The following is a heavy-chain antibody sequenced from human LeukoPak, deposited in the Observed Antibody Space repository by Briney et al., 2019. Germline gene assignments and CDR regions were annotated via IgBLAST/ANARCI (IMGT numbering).Heavy chain of an antibody. CDR3: ARANDYCSSISCPEEDYYYGMDV. D-gene: IGHD2-2*01. Sequence: ASVKVSCKASGGTFSSYAISWVRQAPGQGLEWMGWINPNSGGTNYAQKFQGRVTMTRDTSISTAYMELSRLRSDDTAVYYCARANDYCSSISCPEEDYYYGMDVWGQGTTVTVSS. V-gene: IGHV1-2*02. J-gene: IGHJ6*02. CDR2: INPNSGGT. CDR1: GGTFSSYA.